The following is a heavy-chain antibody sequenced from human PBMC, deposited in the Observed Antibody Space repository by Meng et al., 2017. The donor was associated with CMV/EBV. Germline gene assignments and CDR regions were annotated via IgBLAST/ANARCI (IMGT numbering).Heavy chain of an antibody. Sequence: SESTFRKYWMHRVRQAPGEGLVWVSRINSDGDITTCADSVEGRFTISRDNAKNTLYLQMNSLRAEDTAVYYCVREDSYSSWDWFDPWGQGTLVTVSS. CDR1: ESTFRKYW. J-gene: IGHJ5*02. CDR2: INSDGDIT. V-gene: IGHV3-74*01. CDR3: VREDSYSSWDWFDP. D-gene: IGHD3-16*02.